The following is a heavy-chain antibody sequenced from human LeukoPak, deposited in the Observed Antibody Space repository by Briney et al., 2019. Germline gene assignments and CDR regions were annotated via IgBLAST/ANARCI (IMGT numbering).Heavy chain of an antibody. D-gene: IGHD6-13*01. CDR2: ISSSSSYI. V-gene: IGHV3-21*01. CDR3: ARDMGSSWYDYYYYYGMDV. Sequence: GGSLRLSCAASGFTFSSYGMNWVRQAPGKGLEWVSSISSSSSYIYYADSVKGRFTISRDNAKNSLYLQMNSLRAEDTAVYYCARDMGSSWYDYYYYYGMDVWGQGTTVTVSS. J-gene: IGHJ6*02. CDR1: GFTFSSYG.